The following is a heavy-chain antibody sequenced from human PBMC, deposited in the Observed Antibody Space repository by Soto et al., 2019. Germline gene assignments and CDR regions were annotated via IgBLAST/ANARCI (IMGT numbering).Heavy chain of an antibody. CDR2: IYSGGST. J-gene: IGHJ5*02. V-gene: IGHV3-53*01. D-gene: IGHD6-13*01. Sequence: GGSLRLSCAASGFTVSSNYMSWVRQAPGKGLEWVSVIYSGGSTYYADSVKGRFTISRDNSKNTLYLQMNSLRAEDTAVYYCARDVIAAAGTGGWFDPWGQGTLVTVSS. CDR3: ARDVIAAAGTGGWFDP. CDR1: GFTVSSNY.